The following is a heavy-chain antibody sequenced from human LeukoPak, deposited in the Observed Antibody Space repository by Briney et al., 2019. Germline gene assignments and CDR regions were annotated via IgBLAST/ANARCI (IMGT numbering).Heavy chain of an antibody. CDR2: IITIFGTA. Sequence: ASMKVSCKTSGGTFSSYAISWVRQAPGQGLEWMGGIITIFGTAKYAQKFQGRVTITADESTTTAYMELSSLRSEDTAVYYCARDTPLRLENWFDPWGQGTLVTVSS. CDR1: GGTFSSYA. V-gene: IGHV1-69*13. CDR3: ARDTPLRLENWFDP. D-gene: IGHD1-1*01. J-gene: IGHJ5*02.